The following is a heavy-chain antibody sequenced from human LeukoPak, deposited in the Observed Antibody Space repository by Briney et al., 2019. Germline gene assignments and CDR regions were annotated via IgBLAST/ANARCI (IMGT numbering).Heavy chain of an antibody. J-gene: IGHJ5*02. CDR1: GGSFSDYY. CDR2: INLSGNT. V-gene: IGHV4-34*01. CDR3: AREAVAVGGSWFDP. D-gene: IGHD6-19*01. Sequence: PSETLSLTCGVFGGSFSDYYWSWIRQPPGQGLEWIGEINLSGNTNYNPSLKSRVSISVDTSKNQFSLHLTSVTAADTAVYYCAREAVAVGGSWFDPWGQGTLVTVSS.